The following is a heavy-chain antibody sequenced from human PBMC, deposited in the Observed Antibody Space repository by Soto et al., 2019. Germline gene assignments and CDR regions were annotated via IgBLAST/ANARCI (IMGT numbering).Heavy chain of an antibody. CDR2: IYYSGST. J-gene: IGHJ5*02. CDR1: GGSISSGGYY. D-gene: IGHD1-1*01. Sequence: SETLSLTCTVSGGSISSGGYYWSWIRQHPGKGLEWIGYIYYSGSTYYNPSLKSRVTISVDTSKNQFSLKLSSVTAADTAVYYCARVDQLESWFDPWGQGTLVTVSS. CDR3: ARVDQLESWFDP. V-gene: IGHV4-31*03.